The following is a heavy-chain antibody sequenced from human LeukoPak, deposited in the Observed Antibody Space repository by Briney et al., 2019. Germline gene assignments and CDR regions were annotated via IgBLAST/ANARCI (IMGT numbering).Heavy chain of an antibody. CDR3: ASGDTNNWYAIFDY. D-gene: IGHD6-13*01. J-gene: IGHJ4*02. CDR1: GGSISSSNW. V-gene: IGHV4-4*02. CDR2: IYHSGST. Sequence: PSETLSLTCAVSGGSISSSNWWSWVRQPPGKGLEWIGEIYHSGSTNYNPSLKSRVTISADKSKNQFFLKVSSVTAADTAVYYCASGDTNNWYAIFDYWGQGTLVTVSS.